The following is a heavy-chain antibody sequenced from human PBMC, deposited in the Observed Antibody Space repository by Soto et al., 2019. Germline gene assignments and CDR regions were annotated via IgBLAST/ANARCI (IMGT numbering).Heavy chain of an antibody. D-gene: IGHD3-10*01. J-gene: IGHJ4*02. Sequence: SETLSLTCAVYGGSFSDYYWTWIRQSPGKGLEWIGYINYSGSTYYNPSLKSRVTISVDTSKNQFSLKLSSVTAADTAVYYCAVRGYYGPYYFDYWGQGTLVTVSS. CDR3: AVRGYYGPYYFDY. V-gene: IGHV4-34*09. CDR1: GGSFSDYY. CDR2: INYSGST.